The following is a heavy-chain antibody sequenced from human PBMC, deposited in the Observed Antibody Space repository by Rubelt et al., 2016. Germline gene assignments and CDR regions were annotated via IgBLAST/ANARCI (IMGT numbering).Heavy chain of an antibody. J-gene: IGHJ3*02. D-gene: IGHD5-12*01. V-gene: IGHV4-59*08. Sequence: QVQLQESGPGLVKPSETLSLTCTVSGGSISSYYWSWIRQPPGKGLEWIGYVHYSGSTDYNPSLKSRVTISVDKSKKKFTLKVRSVTAADTAVYYCARTSGYNYDEAFDIWGQGTMVTVSS. CDR3: ARTSGYNYDEAFDI. CDR1: GGSISSYY. CDR2: VHYSGST.